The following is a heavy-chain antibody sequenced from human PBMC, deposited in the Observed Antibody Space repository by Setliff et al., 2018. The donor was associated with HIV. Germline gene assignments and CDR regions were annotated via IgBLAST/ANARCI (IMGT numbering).Heavy chain of an antibody. CDR2: IWYDESLN. V-gene: IGHV3-33*01. Sequence: GGSLRLSCAASGFSFSTYGMHWVRQAPGKGLEWVALIWYDESLNHYADSVKGRFTISRDNSKKTLFLQMNSLRAEDTGVYYCARSATNYNYYYYGMDVWGQGTTVTVSS. CDR1: GFSFSTYG. J-gene: IGHJ6*02. D-gene: IGHD4-4*01. CDR3: ARSATNYNYYYYGMDV.